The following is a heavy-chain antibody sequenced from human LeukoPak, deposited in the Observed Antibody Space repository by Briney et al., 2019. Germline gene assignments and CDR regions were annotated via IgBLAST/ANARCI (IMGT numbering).Heavy chain of an antibody. J-gene: IGHJ4*02. V-gene: IGHV3-30*04. Sequence: PGRSLRHSCAASGFTFSSYAMHWVRQAPGKGLEWVAVISYDGSNKYYADSVKGRFTISRDNSKNTLYLQMNSLRAEDTAVYYCAREGGERTYDYWGQGTLVTVSS. CDR3: AREGGERTYDY. D-gene: IGHD3-10*01. CDR2: ISYDGSNK. CDR1: GFTFSSYA.